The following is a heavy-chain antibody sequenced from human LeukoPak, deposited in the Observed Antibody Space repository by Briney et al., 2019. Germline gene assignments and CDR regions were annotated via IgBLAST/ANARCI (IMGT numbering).Heavy chain of an antibody. V-gene: IGHV1-18*04. CDR2: ISAYNGNT. Sequence: RASVKVSFKASGYTFTSYGISWVRQAPRQGLEWMGWISAYNGNTNYAQKLQGRVTMTTDTSTSTAYMELRSLRSDDTAVYYCARDASSGLFDYWGQGTLVTVSS. CDR3: ARDASSGLFDY. CDR1: GYTFTSYG. D-gene: IGHD6-25*01. J-gene: IGHJ4*02.